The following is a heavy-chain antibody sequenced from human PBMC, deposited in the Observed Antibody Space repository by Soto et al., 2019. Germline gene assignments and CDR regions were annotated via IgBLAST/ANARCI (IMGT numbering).Heavy chain of an antibody. V-gene: IGHV3-30*03. CDR1: GFTFSTYG. D-gene: IGHD6-19*01. CDR3: ARLPRSGWDHYYYGMDV. CDR2: MSHVGSHK. J-gene: IGHJ6*02. Sequence: QVQLVESGGGVVQAGGSLGLSCTASGFTFSTYGMHWVRQAPGKGPGWVAVMSHVGSHKAFLDSVKGRFIISRDNSKNTLYLQMNSLRPDDTAVYYCARLPRSGWDHYYYGMDVWGQGTTVIVSS.